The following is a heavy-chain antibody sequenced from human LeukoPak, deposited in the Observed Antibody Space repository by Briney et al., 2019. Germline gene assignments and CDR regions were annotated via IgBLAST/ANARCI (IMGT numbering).Heavy chain of an antibody. CDR3: ARSQNYYGSGDY. J-gene: IGHJ4*02. D-gene: IGHD3-10*01. CDR2: VYYTGSA. CDR1: GGSVSDGNFY. Sequence: SETLSLTCTVSGGSVSDGNFYWSWLRQPPGKPLEWIGYVYYTGSAYYNPPLEGRVTISVDTSKNQFSVRLSSVTAADTAMYYCARSQNYYGSGDYWSQGTLVTVSS. V-gene: IGHV4-61*01.